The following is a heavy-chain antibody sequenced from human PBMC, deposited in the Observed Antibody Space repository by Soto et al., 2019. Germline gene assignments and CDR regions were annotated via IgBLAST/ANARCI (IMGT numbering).Heavy chain of an antibody. D-gene: IGHD3-22*01. Sequence: PGESLKISCKGLGNSFNNWIGWVLQMPGKGLEWVGIIYPGDSDTRYSPSFQGQVTISADKSISTAYLQWSSLKPSDSAMYYCARYHVDNIGYQADYWGQGTLVTVAS. CDR1: GNSFNNW. J-gene: IGHJ4*02. CDR3: ARYHVDNIGYQADY. CDR2: IYPGDSDT. V-gene: IGHV5-51*01.